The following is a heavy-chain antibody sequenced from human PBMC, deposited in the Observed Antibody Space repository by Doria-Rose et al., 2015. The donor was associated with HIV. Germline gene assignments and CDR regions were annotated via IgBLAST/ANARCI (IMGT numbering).Heavy chain of an antibody. CDR1: GVSLSSPGMG. CDR2: IFSDDER. Sequence: SGPVLVKPTETLTLTCTVSGVSLSSPGMGVSWIRQPPGKALEWLANIFSDDERSYTTSLKSRLTISRATSKSQVVLTMTDMDPVDTATYYCARIKSSRWYHKYYFDFWGQGTLVIVSA. V-gene: IGHV2-26*01. J-gene: IGHJ4*02. CDR3: ARIKSSRWYHKYYFDF. D-gene: IGHD6-13*01.